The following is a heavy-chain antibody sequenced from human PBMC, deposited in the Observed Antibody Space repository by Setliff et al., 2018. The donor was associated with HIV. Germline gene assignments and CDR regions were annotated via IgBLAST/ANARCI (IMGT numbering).Heavy chain of an antibody. CDR2: MNPNSGNT. D-gene: IGHD3-22*01. J-gene: IGHJ3*02. V-gene: IGHV1-8*01. CDR3: ARGGSLFTMTTHPFDI. CDR1: GYTFTNYD. Sequence: ASVKVSCKASGYTFTNYDINWVRQATGQGLEWMGWMNPNSGNTGYAQKLQGRVTMTTDTSTSTGYMELRSLRSDDTAMYYCARGGSLFTMTTHPFDIWGQGTMVTVSS.